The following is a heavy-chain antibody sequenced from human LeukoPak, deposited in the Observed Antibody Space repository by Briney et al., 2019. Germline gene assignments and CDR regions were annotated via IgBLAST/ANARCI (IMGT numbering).Heavy chain of an antibody. J-gene: IGHJ4*02. CDR2: ISWNSGSI. D-gene: IGHD3-16*02. Sequence: PGGSLRLSCAASGFTFDDYAMHWVRQAPGKGLEWVSGISWNSGSIGHADSVKGRFTISRDNAKNSLYLQMNSLRAEDTALYYCAKGPSLGGLSCFDYWGQGTLVTVSS. V-gene: IGHV3-9*01. CDR3: AKGPSLGGLSCFDY. CDR1: GFTFDDYA.